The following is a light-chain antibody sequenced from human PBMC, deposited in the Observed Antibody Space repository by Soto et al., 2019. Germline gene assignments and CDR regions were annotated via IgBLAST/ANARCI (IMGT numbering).Light chain of an antibody. CDR2: EVS. CDR3: SSYTSDNSYI. CDR1: SRDVGGYNY. Sequence: QSGLTQPGSGCGSRGQSSTISCTGTSRDVGGYNYVSSYPQHPGKHPKLIIYEVSDQPSRVFNRFSGSTSGNTASLHTSGLQAEDEADYYCSSYTSDNSYIFGTGTKVTVL. V-gene: IGLV2-14*01. J-gene: IGLJ1*01.